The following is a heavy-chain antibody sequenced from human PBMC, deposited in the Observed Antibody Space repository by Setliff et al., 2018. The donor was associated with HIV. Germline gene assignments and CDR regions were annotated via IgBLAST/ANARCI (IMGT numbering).Heavy chain of an antibody. D-gene: IGHD3-10*01. J-gene: IGHJ6*03. CDR2: IYYNGNT. Sequence: SETLSLTCSVSGASISSNSYYWGWIRQPPGKGLEWVGSIYYNGNTFYNQSLQSRVTISLDTSKNQFSLKLSSVTAADTAVYYCARDGPLEGSYRYYYYYMDVWGKGTTVTVSS. CDR1: GASISSNSYY. CDR3: ARDGPLEGSYRYYYYYMDV. V-gene: IGHV4-39*07.